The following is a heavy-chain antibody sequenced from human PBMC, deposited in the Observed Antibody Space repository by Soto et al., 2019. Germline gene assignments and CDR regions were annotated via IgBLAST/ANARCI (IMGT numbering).Heavy chain of an antibody. CDR1: GGSISSYY. Sequence: QVQLQESGPGLVKPSETLSLTCTVSGGSISSYYWSWIRQPPGKGLEWIGYIYYSGSTNYNPSLKSRVTISVDTSKNQFSLKLSSVTAADTAVYYCARLVGATHDAFDIWGQGTMVTVSS. D-gene: IGHD1-26*01. J-gene: IGHJ3*02. V-gene: IGHV4-59*08. CDR3: ARLVGATHDAFDI. CDR2: IYYSGST.